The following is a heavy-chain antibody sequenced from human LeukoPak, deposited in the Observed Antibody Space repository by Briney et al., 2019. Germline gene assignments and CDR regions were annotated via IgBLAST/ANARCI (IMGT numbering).Heavy chain of an antibody. Sequence: GGSLRLSCAASGFTFSSYGMHWVRQAPGKGLEWVAFIQYDGSSKSYSDSVKGRFTVSRDNSKNTLYLQMNSLRAADTAVYYCARDRGSGSYGFDLWGQGTLVTVSS. CDR1: GFTFSSYG. V-gene: IGHV3-30*02. J-gene: IGHJ5*02. CDR3: ARDRGSGSYGFDL. D-gene: IGHD1-26*01. CDR2: IQYDGSSK.